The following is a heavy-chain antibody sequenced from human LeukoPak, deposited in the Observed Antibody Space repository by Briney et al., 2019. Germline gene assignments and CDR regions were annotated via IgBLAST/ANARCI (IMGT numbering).Heavy chain of an antibody. CDR2: ISGSGGRT. V-gene: IGHV3-23*01. D-gene: IGHD3-22*01. J-gene: IGHJ4*02. CDR3: AKDLDSSGYYGGDY. Sequence: PGGSLRLSCAASGFTFSDYYMSWVRQAPGKGLEWVSGISGSGGRTYYADSKKGRFTISRDNSKNTLYLRMNSLRVEDTAVYYCAKDLDSSGYYGGDYWGQGTLVTVSS. CDR1: GFTFSDYY.